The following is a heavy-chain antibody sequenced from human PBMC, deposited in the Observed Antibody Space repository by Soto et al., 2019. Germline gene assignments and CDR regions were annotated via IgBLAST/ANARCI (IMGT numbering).Heavy chain of an antibody. CDR2: IYPGDSDT. D-gene: IGHD2-8*01. Sequence: GDSLKLSCRGSGYLFTGYWIGWVLQMPGKGLEWMGIIYPGDSDTRYSPSFQGQVTISADKSISTAYLQWSSLKASDTAMYYCARHGVDFVCPDYWGQGTLVTVSA. CDR1: GYLFTGYW. V-gene: IGHV5-51*01. J-gene: IGHJ4*02. CDR3: ARHGVDFVCPDY.